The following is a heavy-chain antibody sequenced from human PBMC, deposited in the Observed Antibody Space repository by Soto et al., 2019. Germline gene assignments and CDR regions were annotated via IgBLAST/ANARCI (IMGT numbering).Heavy chain of an antibody. V-gene: IGHV1-24*01. CDR2: FDPEGGET. D-gene: IGHD3-3*01. CDR3: ATRTTYYDFWSGYPNWFDP. CDR1: GYTLTDIS. Sequence: GASVKVSSKDSGYTLTDISMHWVRQAPEKGLEWMGGFDPEGGETIYAQKFQGRVTMTEDTSTDTAYMELSSLRSEDTAVYYCATRTTYYDFWSGYPNWFDPWGQGTLVTVPQ. J-gene: IGHJ5*02.